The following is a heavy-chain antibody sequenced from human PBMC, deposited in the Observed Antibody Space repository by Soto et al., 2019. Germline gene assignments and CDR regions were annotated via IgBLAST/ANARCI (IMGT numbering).Heavy chain of an antibody. D-gene: IGHD2-2*01. V-gene: IGHV3-15*01. CDR3: AADRYCSSNTCPGAFDI. Sequence: EVQLVESGGDLVKPGGSLRLSCAASGFTFSHVWMTWVRQAPGKGLEWVGRIKRKSDGETTDYAAPVKGRFTISRDESKNTLYLQMNSLKTDDTAVYYCAADRYCSSNTCPGAFDIWGQGTMVSVSA. CDR2: IKRKSDGETT. J-gene: IGHJ3*02. CDR1: GFTFSHVW.